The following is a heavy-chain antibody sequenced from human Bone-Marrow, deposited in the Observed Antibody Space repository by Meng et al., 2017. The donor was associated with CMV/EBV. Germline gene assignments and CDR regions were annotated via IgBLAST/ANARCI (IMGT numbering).Heavy chain of an antibody. J-gene: IGHJ4*02. CDR2: IRSDGIDK. CDR3: AKEEYSRSPAFDY. Sequence: GGPLRLSCEASGFSFRSYGLHWLRQAPGKGLEWVAFIRSDGIDKFYGDSVKGRFSISRDDSQSTLYLQMNSLRPEDTALYYCAKEEYSRSPAFDYWGQGTLVTVSS. CDR1: GFSFRSYG. V-gene: IGHV3-30*02. D-gene: IGHD6-6*01.